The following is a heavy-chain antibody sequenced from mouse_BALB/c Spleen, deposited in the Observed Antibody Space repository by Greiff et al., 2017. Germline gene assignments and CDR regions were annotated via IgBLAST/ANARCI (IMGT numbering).Heavy chain of an antibody. CDR1: GYTFTDYN. V-gene: IGHV1S29*02. Sequence: EVQRVESGPELVKPGASVKISCKASGYTFTDYNMHWVKQSHGKSLEWIGYIYPYNGGTGYNQKFKSKATLTVDNSSSTAYMELRSLTSEDSAVYYCASYYRYDDAWFAYWGQGTLVTVSA. CDR2: IYPYNGGT. J-gene: IGHJ3*01. CDR3: ASYYRYDDAWFAY. D-gene: IGHD2-14*01.